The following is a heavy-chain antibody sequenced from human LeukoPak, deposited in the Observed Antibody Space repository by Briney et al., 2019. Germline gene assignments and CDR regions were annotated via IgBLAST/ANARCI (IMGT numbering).Heavy chain of an antibody. CDR1: GFTFSNAW. Sequence: GSLRLSCAASGFTFSNAWMSWVRQAPGKGLEWVGRIKSKTDGGTTDYAAPVKGRFTISRDDSKNTLYLQMNSLKTEDTAVYYCTTDTGTTRYYYYGMDVWGQGTTVTVSS. CDR2: IKSKTDGGTT. V-gene: IGHV3-15*01. D-gene: IGHD1-1*01. CDR3: TTDTGTTRYYYYGMDV. J-gene: IGHJ6*02.